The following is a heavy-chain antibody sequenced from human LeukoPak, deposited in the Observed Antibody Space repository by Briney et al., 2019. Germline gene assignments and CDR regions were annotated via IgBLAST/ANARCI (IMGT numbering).Heavy chain of an antibody. CDR2: INHSGST. CDR1: GGSFSGYY. J-gene: IGHJ4*02. V-gene: IGHV4-34*01. Sequence: PSETLSLTCAVYGGSFSGYYWSWIRQPPGKGLEWIGEINHSGSTNYNPSLKSRVTISVDTSKNQFSLKLSSVTAADTAVYYCARDRSIAVVPAAISFSDYWGQGTLVTVSS. D-gene: IGHD2-2*01. CDR3: ARDRSIAVVPAAISFSDY.